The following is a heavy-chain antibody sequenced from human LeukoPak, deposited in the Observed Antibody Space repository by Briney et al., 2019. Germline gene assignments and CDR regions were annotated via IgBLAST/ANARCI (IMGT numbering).Heavy chain of an antibody. J-gene: IGHJ3*02. D-gene: IGHD6-13*01. Sequence: PGGSLRLSCAASGFTFSSYSMNWVRQAPGKGLEWVSSISSSSSYIYYADSVKGRFTISRDNAKNSLYLQMNSLRAEDTAVNYCATDSSSWYGYAFDIWGQGTMVTVSS. CDR2: ISSSSSYI. CDR3: ATDSSSWYGYAFDI. V-gene: IGHV3-21*01. CDR1: GFTFSSYS.